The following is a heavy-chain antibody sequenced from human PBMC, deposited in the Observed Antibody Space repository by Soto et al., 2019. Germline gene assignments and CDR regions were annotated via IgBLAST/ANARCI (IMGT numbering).Heavy chain of an antibody. D-gene: IGHD4-17*01. CDR1: GGSISRYY. CDR2: IYYSGST. V-gene: IGHV4-59*01. Sequence: PSETLSLTCTVSGGSISRYYWSWIRQPPGKGLEWIGYIYYSGSTNYNPSLKSRVTISVDTSKNQFSLKLSSVTAADTAVYYCARVGGMTTMTTYFDYRGQGTLVTVS. J-gene: IGHJ4*02. CDR3: ARVGGMTTMTTYFDY.